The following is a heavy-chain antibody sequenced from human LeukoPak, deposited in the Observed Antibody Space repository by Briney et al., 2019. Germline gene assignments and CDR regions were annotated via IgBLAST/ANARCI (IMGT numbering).Heavy chain of an antibody. CDR3: ARSVVAGTFDY. CDR2: IYPSGSI. CDR1: GGSIGNYY. Sequence: PSETLSLTCTVSGGSIGNYYWSWIRQPPGRGLEWIAYIYPSGSINYNPSLKSRVTISIDTSKNQFSVKLSSVTAADTAIYYCARSVVAGTFDYWGQGTLVTVSS. J-gene: IGHJ4*02. D-gene: IGHD6-19*01. V-gene: IGHV4-59*01.